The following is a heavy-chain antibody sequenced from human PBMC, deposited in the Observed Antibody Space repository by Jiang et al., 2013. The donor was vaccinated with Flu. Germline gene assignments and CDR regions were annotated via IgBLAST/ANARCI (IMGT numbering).Heavy chain of an antibody. V-gene: IGHV7-4-1*02. D-gene: IGHD3-22*01. CDR2: INTGNGDP. CDR1: AYSFTSYA. Sequence: VKVSCTASAYSFTSYALTWVRQAPGQGLEWMGWINTGNGDPTYAQAFTGRFVFSSDTSVSTAYLHISDLKAEDTAVYYCAREGYYFDTTGSPRSHGLDVWGQGTAVTVSS. J-gene: IGHJ6*02. CDR3: AREGYYFDTTGSPRSHGLDV.